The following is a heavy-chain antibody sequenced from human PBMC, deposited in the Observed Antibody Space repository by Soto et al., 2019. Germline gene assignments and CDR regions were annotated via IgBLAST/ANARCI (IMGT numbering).Heavy chain of an antibody. J-gene: IGHJ4*02. CDR3: DRKEYGSGRTTD. D-gene: IGHD3-10*01. Sequence: SETLSLTCIVSGDSISSGNNYWSWIRQPPGKGLEWIGYIFYSGNTYYTPPLKSRVTISVDTSKNQFSLRLSSVTGADTAVYSCDRKEYGSGRTTDWGLGTLVTVSS. CDR1: GDSISSGNNY. CDR2: IFYSGNT. V-gene: IGHV4-30-4*01.